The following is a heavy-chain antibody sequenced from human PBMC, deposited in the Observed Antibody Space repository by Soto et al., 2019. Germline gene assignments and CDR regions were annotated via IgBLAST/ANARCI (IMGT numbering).Heavy chain of an antibody. V-gene: IGHV1-69*01. CDR2: IIPIFGTA. Sequence: QVPLVQSGAEVKKPGSSVKVSCKASGGTFSSYAISWVRQAPGQGLEWMGGIIPIFGTANYAQKFQGRVTITADESTSTAYMELSSLRSEDTAVYYCARDTPGVVGVHRIRGAFDIWGQGTMVTVSS. D-gene: IGHD1-26*01. CDR3: ARDTPGVVGVHRIRGAFDI. CDR1: GGTFSSYA. J-gene: IGHJ3*02.